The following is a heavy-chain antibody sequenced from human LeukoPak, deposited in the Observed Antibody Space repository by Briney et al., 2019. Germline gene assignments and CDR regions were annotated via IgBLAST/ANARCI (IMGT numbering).Heavy chain of an antibody. V-gene: IGHV3-23*01. CDR3: AKAAFSRTSYFDY. Sequence: GGSLRLSCAASGFTFSTYTMSWVRQAPGKGLEWVSAISGSGGNTYYADSVKGRFTIPRDNSKNTLYLQMDSLRADDTAVYYCAKAAFSRTSYFDYWGQGTLVTASS. J-gene: IGHJ4*02. CDR2: ISGSGGNT. CDR1: GFTFSTYT. D-gene: IGHD3-3*02.